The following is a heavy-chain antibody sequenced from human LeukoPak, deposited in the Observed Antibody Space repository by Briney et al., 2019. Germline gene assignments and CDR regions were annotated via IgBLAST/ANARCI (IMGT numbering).Heavy chain of an antibody. CDR1: GGSFSGYY. CDR3: ARGSGSAI. CDR2: INHSGST. Sequence: PSETLSLTCAVYGGSFSGYYWSWIRQPPGKGLEWIGEINHSGSTNYNPSLKSRVTISVDTSKNQFSLKLSSVTAADTAVYCCARGSGSAIWGQGTMVTVSS. V-gene: IGHV4-34*01. J-gene: IGHJ3*02. D-gene: IGHD1-26*01.